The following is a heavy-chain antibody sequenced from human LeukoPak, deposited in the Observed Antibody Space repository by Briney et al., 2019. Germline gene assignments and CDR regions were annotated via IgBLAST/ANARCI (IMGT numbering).Heavy chain of an antibody. CDR2: IYYSGST. Sequence: TSETLSLTCTVSGGSISSYYWSWIRQPPGKGLEWIGYIYYSGSTNYNPSLKSRVTISVDTSKNQFSLKLSSVTAADTAVYYCARLHYYDSSGYTTGFDPWGQGTLVTVSS. CDR3: ARLHYYDSSGYTTGFDP. V-gene: IGHV4-59*08. CDR1: GGSISSYY. D-gene: IGHD3-22*01. J-gene: IGHJ5*02.